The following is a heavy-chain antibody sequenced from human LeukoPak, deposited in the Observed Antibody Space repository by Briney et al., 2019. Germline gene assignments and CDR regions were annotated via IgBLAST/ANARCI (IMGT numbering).Heavy chain of an antibody. Sequence: GRSLRLSCAASGFTFDDYAMHWVRQAPGKGLEWVSGISWNSGSIGYADSVKGRFTISRDNAKNSLYLQMNSLRAEDTALYYCAKGTQSIAAADPFDYWGQGTLVTVSS. CDR1: GFTFDDYA. CDR2: ISWNSGSI. J-gene: IGHJ4*02. D-gene: IGHD6-13*01. CDR3: AKGTQSIAAADPFDY. V-gene: IGHV3-9*01.